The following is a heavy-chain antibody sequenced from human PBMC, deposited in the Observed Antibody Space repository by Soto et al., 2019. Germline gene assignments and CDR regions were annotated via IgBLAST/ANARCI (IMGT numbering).Heavy chain of an antibody. V-gene: IGHV3-7*01. Sequence: EVHLVDSGGGLVQPGGSLRLSCVASGFPFSSYWMSWVRQAPGKGLEWVAKIKEDGSDKYYVDSVKGRFTISRDNAKNSLYLQMNSLRVENTAVYHCVGVSLTASWGQRPLVALSS. CDR2: IKEDGSDK. CDR3: VGVSLTAS. CDR1: GFPFSSYW. J-gene: IGHJ5*02. D-gene: IGHD2-21*02.